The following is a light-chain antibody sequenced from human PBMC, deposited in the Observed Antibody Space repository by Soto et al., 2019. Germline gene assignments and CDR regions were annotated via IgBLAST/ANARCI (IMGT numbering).Light chain of an antibody. V-gene: IGLV2-14*01. CDR2: DDS. Sequence: QSALTQPASVSGSPGQSITISCTGTSSDVGGYNFVSWYQQHPGKAPKLMIYDDSNRPSGVSNRFSGSKSGNTASLTISGLQAEDEADYYCSSYINSNTLVFGGGTQLTVL. CDR3: SSYINSNTLV. CDR1: SSDVGGYNF. J-gene: IGLJ3*02.